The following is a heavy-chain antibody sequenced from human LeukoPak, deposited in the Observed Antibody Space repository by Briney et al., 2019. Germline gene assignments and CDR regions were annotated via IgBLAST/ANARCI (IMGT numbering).Heavy chain of an antibody. CDR2: IYYSGST. D-gene: IGHD5-12*01. J-gene: IGHJ3*02. CDR1: GGSISSSSYY. V-gene: IGHV4-39*01. Sequence: SETLSLTGTVSGGSISSSSYYWGWIRQPPGKGLEWIGSIYYSGSTYYNPSLKSRVTISVDTSKNQFSLKLSSVTAADTAVYYCARFVDIVAKLAFDIWGQGTMVTVSS. CDR3: ARFVDIVAKLAFDI.